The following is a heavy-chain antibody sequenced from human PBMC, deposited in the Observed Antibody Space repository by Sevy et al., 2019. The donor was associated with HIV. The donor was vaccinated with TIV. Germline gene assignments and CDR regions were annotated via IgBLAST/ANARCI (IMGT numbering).Heavy chain of an antibody. CDR2: ISYDGSNK. CDR3: AKEGYYGSGSYYNSYFDY. V-gene: IGHV3-30*18. D-gene: IGHD3-10*01. J-gene: IGHJ4*02. Sequence: GGSLRLSCAASGFTFSSYGMHWVRQAPGKGLEWVAVISYDGSNKYYADSVKGRFTISRDNSKNTLYLQMDSLRAEDKAVYYCAKEGYYGSGSYYNSYFDYWGQGTLVTVSS. CDR1: GFTFSSYG.